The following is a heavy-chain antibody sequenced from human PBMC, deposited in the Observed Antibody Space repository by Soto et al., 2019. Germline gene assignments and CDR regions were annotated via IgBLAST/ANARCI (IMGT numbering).Heavy chain of an antibody. J-gene: IGHJ5*02. D-gene: IGHD3-3*02. V-gene: IGHV4-39*01. CDR1: GGSIMSGGYN. CDR2: IFHTGSS. CDR3: ARHSLALRKNNWFDP. Sequence: SETLSLTCTVSGGSIMSGGYNWSWIRQLPGKGLEWIGYIFHTGSSYYNPSLKSRVTMSVDTSKNQFSLRLRSVTAADTALYFCARHSLALRKNNWFDPWGQGIMVTVSS.